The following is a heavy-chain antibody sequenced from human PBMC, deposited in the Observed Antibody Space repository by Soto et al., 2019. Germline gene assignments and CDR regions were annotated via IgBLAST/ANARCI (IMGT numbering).Heavy chain of an antibody. D-gene: IGHD3-10*01. CDR2: IYYSGST. Sequence: SETLTLTCTVSGGSITSSSYYWGWIRQPPGKGLEWIGSIYYSGSTYYNPSLKSRVTISVDTSKNQFSLKLSSVTAADTAVYYCARVYGAMVRGVIRPGPFDYWGQGTLVTVSS. J-gene: IGHJ4*02. CDR3: ARVYGAMVRGVIRPGPFDY. CDR1: GGSITSSSYY. V-gene: IGHV4-39*07.